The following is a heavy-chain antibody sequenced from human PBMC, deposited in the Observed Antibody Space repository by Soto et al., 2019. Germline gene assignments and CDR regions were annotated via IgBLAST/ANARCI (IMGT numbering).Heavy chain of an antibody. Sequence: PGGSLRLSCAASGFTFSSYGMHWVRQAPGKGLEWVAVISYDGSNKYYADSVKGRFTISRDNSKNTLYLQMNSLRAEDTAVYYCAKDRSSLTYSSSFDDPWGQGTLVTVSS. V-gene: IGHV3-30*18. J-gene: IGHJ5*02. CDR3: AKDRSSLTYSSSFDDP. CDR2: ISYDGSNK. CDR1: GFTFSSYG. D-gene: IGHD6-13*01.